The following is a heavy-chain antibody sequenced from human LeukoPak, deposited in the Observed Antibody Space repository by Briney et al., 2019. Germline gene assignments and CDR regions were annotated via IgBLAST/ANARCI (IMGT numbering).Heavy chain of an antibody. CDR3: ARSPSGTMIRFDP. D-gene: IGHD3-22*01. CDR2: ISSGSTI. CDR1: GFTFSDYY. V-gene: IGHV3-11*04. J-gene: IGHJ5*02. Sequence: GGSLRLSCAASGFTFSDYYMGWIRQAPGKGLEWVSYISSGSTIYYADSVKGRFTISRDNAKNSLYLQMNSLRAEDTAVYYCARSPSGTMIRFDPWGQGTLVTVSS.